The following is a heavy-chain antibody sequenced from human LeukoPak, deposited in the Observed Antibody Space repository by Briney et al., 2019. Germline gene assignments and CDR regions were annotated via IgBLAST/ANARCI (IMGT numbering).Heavy chain of an antibody. J-gene: IGHJ6*03. CDR1: GYTFTGYY. V-gene: IGHV1-2*02. D-gene: IGHD3-10*01. Sequence: ASVKVSCKASGYTFTGYYMHWVRQAPGQGLEWMGWINPNSGGTNYAQKFQGRVTMTGDTSTTTAYMELSGLTSDDTAVYYCATGAQYGLWGVPYFYYMHVWGKGTTVTVSS. CDR3: ATGAQYGLWGVPYFYYMHV. CDR2: INPNSGGT.